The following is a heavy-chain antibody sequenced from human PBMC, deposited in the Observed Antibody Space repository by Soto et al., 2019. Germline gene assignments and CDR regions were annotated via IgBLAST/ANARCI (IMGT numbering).Heavy chain of an antibody. CDR3: AQIAARPFDY. V-gene: IGHV3-7*01. J-gene: IGHJ4*02. CDR2: IKQDGSEK. Sequence: GGSLRLSCAASGFTFSSYWTSWVRQAPGKGLEWVANIKQDGSEKYYVDSVKGRFTISRDNAKNSLYLQMNSLRAEDTAVYYCAQIAARPFDYWGQGTLVTVSS. D-gene: IGHD6-6*01. CDR1: GFTFSSYW.